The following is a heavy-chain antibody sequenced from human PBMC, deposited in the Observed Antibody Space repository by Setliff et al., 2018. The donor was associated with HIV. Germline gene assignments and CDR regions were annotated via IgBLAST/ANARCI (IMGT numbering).Heavy chain of an antibody. J-gene: IGHJ6*02. D-gene: IGHD3-9*01. CDR3: ARVPIHFEWSPPPSDYYHGMDV. CDR2: FDPEAGDI. Sequence: ASVKVSCKISGFTLNELSIQWVRQAPAKGLEWIGGFDPEAGDILYAQKFQGRVTMTEDTSTDTAYMDLGRLRSDDTAVYYCARVPIHFEWSPPPSDYYHGMDVWGQGTTVTVSS. V-gene: IGHV1-24*01. CDR1: GFTLNELS.